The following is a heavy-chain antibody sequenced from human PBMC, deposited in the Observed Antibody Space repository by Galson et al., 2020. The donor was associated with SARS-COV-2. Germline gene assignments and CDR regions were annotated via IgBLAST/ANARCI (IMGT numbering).Heavy chain of an antibody. CDR1: GGSINNGGYY. Sequence: SETLSLTCTVSGGSINNGGYYWSWIRQRPGKGLEWIGYIYYTGSTYYNPSLKSRVTISVDTFKTQFSLRLSSVTAADTAVYYCARDRPYDLAPVAFDVWGQGTMVIVSS. CDR3: ARDRPYDLAPVAFDV. CDR2: IYYTGST. J-gene: IGHJ3*01. V-gene: IGHV4-31*03. D-gene: IGHD3-22*01.